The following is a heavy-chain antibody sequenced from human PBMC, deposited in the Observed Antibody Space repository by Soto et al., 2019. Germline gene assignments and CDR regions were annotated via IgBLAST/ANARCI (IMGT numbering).Heavy chain of an antibody. CDR1: GFTFSSYA. CDR2: ISGSGGST. CDR3: AKGGVVVAATDYYYYYYMDV. J-gene: IGHJ6*03. D-gene: IGHD2-15*01. V-gene: IGHV3-23*01. Sequence: GGSLRLSCAASGFTFSSYAMSWVRQAPGKGLEWVSAISGSGGSTYYADSVKGRFTISRDNSKNTLYLQMNSLRAEDTAVYYCAKGGVVVAATDYYYYYYMDVWGKGTKVTVSS.